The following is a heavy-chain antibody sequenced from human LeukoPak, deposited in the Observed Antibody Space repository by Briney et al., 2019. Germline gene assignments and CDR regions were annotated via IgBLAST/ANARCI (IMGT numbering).Heavy chain of an antibody. CDR1: GGSFSGYY. D-gene: IGHD1-1*01. CDR2: INHSGST. Sequence: SETLSLTCAVYGGSFSGYYWSWIRQPPGKGLEWIGEINHSGSTNYNPSLKSRVTISVDTSKNQFSLKLSSVTAADTAVYYCARTTRRLQLERRRYYFDYWGQGTLVTVSS. CDR3: ARTTRRLQLERRRYYFDY. J-gene: IGHJ4*02. V-gene: IGHV4-34*01.